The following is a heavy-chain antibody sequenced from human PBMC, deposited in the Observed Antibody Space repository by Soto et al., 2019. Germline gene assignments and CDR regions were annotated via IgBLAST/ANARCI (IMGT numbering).Heavy chain of an antibody. CDR2: ISADNGNT. V-gene: IGHV1-18*04. CDR1: GYTFTNYG. CDR3: AKSGGNGWFADAFDV. D-gene: IGHD6-19*01. J-gene: IGHJ3*01. Sequence: QVQLVQSGAEEKKPGASVKVSCKASGYTFTNYGISWVRQAPGQGLEWMGWISADNGNTNYAQKLQGRVTMTTDTSTSTAYMELRSLRSDDTAVYYCAKSGGNGWFADAFDVWGQGTMVTVSS.